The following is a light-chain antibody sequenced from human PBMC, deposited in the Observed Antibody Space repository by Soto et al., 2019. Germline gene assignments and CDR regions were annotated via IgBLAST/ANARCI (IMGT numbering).Light chain of an antibody. V-gene: IGKV3-15*01. J-gene: IGKJ5*01. CDR2: GAS. CDR3: QQYHNWPPIT. CDR1: QSVSSN. Sequence: MQSPVTLSLSQGERATLSCRASQSVSSNLAWYHQKPGQAPRLLIYGASTRATGIPARFSGSGSGTEFTLTISSLQSEDFAVYFCQQYHNWPPITFAQGTRLAIK.